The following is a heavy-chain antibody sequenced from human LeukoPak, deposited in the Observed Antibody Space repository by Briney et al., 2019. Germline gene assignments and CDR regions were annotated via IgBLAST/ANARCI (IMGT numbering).Heavy chain of an antibody. V-gene: IGHV4-59*08. CDR1: GGSISNYY. CDR2: IYYSGST. D-gene: IGHD1-26*01. Sequence: SETLSLTCTVSGGSISNYYWSWIRQPPGKELEWIGYIYYSGSTNYNPSLKSRVTISVDTSKSQFSLKLSSVTAADTAVYYCARSSGSYYPFDYWGQGTLVTVSS. CDR3: ARSSGSYYPFDY. J-gene: IGHJ4*02.